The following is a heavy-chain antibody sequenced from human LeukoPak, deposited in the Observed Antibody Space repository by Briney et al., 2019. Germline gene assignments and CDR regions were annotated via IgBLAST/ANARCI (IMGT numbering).Heavy chain of an antibody. J-gene: IGHJ5*02. D-gene: IGHD6-6*01. V-gene: IGHV3-74*01. CDR2: INSDGSST. Sequence: PGGSLRLSCAASGFTFSSYWMHWVRQAPGKGLVWVSRINSDGSSTSYADSGKGRFTISRDNAKNTLYLQMNSLRAEDTAVYYCARGGSSSLLFNWFDPWGQGTLVTVSS. CDR1: GFTFSSYW. CDR3: ARGGSSSLLFNWFDP.